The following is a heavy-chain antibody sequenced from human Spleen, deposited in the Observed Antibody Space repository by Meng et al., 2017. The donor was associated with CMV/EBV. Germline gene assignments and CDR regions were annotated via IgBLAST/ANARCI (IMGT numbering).Heavy chain of an antibody. CDR1: GGSISSSSHY. CDR2: IYYNGGT. Sequence: GSLRLSCTVSGGSISSSSHYWGWIRQPPGKGLEWIATIYYNGGTSYNPSLKSRVTISLDTSKNQFSLKLNSVTAADTAVYYCASTVEVQQVAYGTFGLWGQGTLVTVSS. CDR3: ASTVEVQQVAYGTFGL. J-gene: IGHJ4*02. V-gene: IGHV4-39*01. D-gene: IGHD6-6*01.